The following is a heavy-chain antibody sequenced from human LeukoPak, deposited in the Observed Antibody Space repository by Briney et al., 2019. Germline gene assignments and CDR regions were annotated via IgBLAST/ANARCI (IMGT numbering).Heavy chain of an antibody. D-gene: IGHD3-10*01. CDR2: MNSNSGNT. Sequence: ASVRVSCKASGYTFTSYDINWVRQATGQGLEWMGWMNSNSGNTGYAQKFQGRVTMTRNTSISTAYMELSSVRSEDTAVYDCARPPWRMVRGVMGGYWGQGTLVTVSS. CDR1: GYTFTSYD. J-gene: IGHJ4*02. V-gene: IGHV1-8*01. CDR3: ARPPWRMVRGVMGGY.